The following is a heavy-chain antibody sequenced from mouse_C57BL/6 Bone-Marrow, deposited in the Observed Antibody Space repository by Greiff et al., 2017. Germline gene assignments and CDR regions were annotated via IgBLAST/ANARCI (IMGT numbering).Heavy chain of an antibody. V-gene: IGHV1-76*01. D-gene: IGHD4-1*01. CDR3: AREGTGPFDY. CDR1: GYTFTDYY. Sequence: VKLQESGAELVRPGASVKLSCKASGYTFTDYYINWVKQRPGQGLEWIARIYPGSGNTYYNEKFKGKATLTAEKSSSTAYMQLSSLTSEDSAVYFCAREGTGPFDYWGQGTTLTVSS. J-gene: IGHJ2*01. CDR2: IYPGSGNT.